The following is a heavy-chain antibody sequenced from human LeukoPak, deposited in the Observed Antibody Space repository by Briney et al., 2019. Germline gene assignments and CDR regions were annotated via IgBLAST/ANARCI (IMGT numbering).Heavy chain of an antibody. CDR3: AVDSSSSWLEAFDI. V-gene: IGHV4-39*07. CDR2: MYYSGST. CDR1: GGSISSSSYY. J-gene: IGHJ3*02. Sequence: SSETLSLTCTVSGGSISSSSYYWGWIRQPPGKGLEYIGSMYYSGSTYYNPSLKSRVTISVDTSKNQFSLKLTSVTAADTAVYYCAVDSSSSWLEAFDIWGQGTMVTVSS. D-gene: IGHD2-2*01.